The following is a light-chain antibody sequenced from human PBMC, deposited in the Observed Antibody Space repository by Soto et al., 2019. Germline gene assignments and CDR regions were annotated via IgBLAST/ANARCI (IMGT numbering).Light chain of an antibody. Sequence: ENVLTQSAGSLSLSPGERATLSYRASQNVNRNFLAWFQHKPGQAPRLLIYGASNRATGIPDRFSGSGSGTDFTLTITRLEPEDLAVYFCQQYDTTPWTFGQGTKVEIK. CDR2: GAS. CDR1: QNVNRNF. CDR3: QQYDTTPWT. J-gene: IGKJ1*01. V-gene: IGKV3-20*01.